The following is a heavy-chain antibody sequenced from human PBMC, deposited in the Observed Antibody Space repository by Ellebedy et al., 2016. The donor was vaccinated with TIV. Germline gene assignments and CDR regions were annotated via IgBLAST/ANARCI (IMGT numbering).Heavy chain of an antibody. CDR3: ARDKWGDYGDYGGCDY. V-gene: IGHV3-23*01. D-gene: IGHD4-17*01. CDR2: IFGSDAST. J-gene: IGHJ4*02. Sequence: GESLKISCSASGFTFNTYDMSWVRQVPGKGLEWVSVIFGSDASTFYADYVKGRFTISRDNAKNSLYLQMNSLRAEDTAVYYCARDKWGDYGDYGGCDYWGQGTLVTVSS. CDR1: GFTFNTYD.